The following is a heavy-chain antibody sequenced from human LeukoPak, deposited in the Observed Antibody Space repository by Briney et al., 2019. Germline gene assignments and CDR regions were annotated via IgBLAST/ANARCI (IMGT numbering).Heavy chain of an antibody. CDR3: ARFIAVAKNWFDP. CDR2: IHYSGST. D-gene: IGHD6-19*01. V-gene: IGHV4-59*01. J-gene: IGHJ5*02. CDR1: GASISTYY. Sequence: SETLSLTCSVSGASISTYYWSWIRQPPEKGLEWIGYIHYSGSTSYNPSLKSRVTISVDTSKNQFSLKLSSVTAADTAVYYCARFIAVAKNWFDPWGQGTLVTVSS.